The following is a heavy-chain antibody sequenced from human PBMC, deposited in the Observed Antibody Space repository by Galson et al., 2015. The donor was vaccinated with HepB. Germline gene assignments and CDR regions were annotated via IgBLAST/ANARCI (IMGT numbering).Heavy chain of an antibody. V-gene: IGHV3-15*01. Sequence: SLRLSCAASGVTFSRAWMSWVRQAPGKGLEWVGRIKSKNDGGTTDYAAPVKGRFTISRDDSKNTLYLQVNSLKTEDTAVYYCTTLGRYYYYMDVWGKGTTVTVSS. J-gene: IGHJ6*03. CDR1: GVTFSRAW. CDR2: IKSKNDGGTT. CDR3: TTLGRYYYYMDV.